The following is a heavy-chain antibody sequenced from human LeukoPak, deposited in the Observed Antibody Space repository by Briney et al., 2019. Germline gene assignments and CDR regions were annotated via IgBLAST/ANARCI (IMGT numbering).Heavy chain of an antibody. CDR3: ARGSITIFGVVNHPDY. D-gene: IGHD3-3*01. CDR1: GYTFTSYG. Sequence: GASVKVSCKASGYTFTSYGISWVRQAPGQGLEWMGWISAYNGNTNYAQKLQGRVTMTTDTSTSTAYMELRSLRSDDTAVYYCARGSITIFGVVNHPDYWGQGTLVTVSS. J-gene: IGHJ4*02. V-gene: IGHV1-18*01. CDR2: ISAYNGNT.